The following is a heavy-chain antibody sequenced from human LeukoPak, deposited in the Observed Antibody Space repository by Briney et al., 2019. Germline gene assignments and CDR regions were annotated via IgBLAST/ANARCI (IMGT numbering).Heavy chain of an antibody. CDR3: ARDGGIGGYSYGPRFYYGMDV. CDR1: GGTFSSYA. V-gene: IGHV1-69*04. D-gene: IGHD5-18*01. CDR2: IIPIFGIA. Sequence: ASVKVSCKASGGTFSSYAISWVRQAPGQGLEWMGRIIPIFGIANYAQKFQGRVTITADKSTSTAYMELSSLRSEDTAEYYCARDGGIGGYSYGPRFYYGMDVWGQGTTVTVSS. J-gene: IGHJ6*02.